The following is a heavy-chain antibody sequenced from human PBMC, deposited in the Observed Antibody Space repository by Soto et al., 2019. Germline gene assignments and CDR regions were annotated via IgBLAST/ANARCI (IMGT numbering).Heavy chain of an antibody. CDR3: ARVGPAHYYDSSGYYSPLDY. D-gene: IGHD3-22*01. J-gene: IGHJ4*02. Sequence: QVQLVQSGAEVKKPGSSVKVSCKASGDTFSSYAINWVRQAPGQGLEWMGGIITMFGTANYAQKFKGRVTITAGESTSTVYMELSSLRSEDTAVYYCARVGPAHYYDSSGYYSPLDYLGQGTLVTVSS. CDR1: GDTFSSYA. V-gene: IGHV1-69*01. CDR2: IITMFGTA.